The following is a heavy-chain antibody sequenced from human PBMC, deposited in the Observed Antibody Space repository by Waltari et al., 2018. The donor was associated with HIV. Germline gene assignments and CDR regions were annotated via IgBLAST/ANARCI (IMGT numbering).Heavy chain of an antibody. CDR1: GYTFTGYY. D-gene: IGHD1-7*01. CDR2: INPNRGGK. J-gene: IGHJ6*02. Sequence: QVQLVQSGAEVKKLGASVKVSCKASGYTFTGYYMHWVRQAPGQGLEWMGWINPNRGGKNYAQKFQGRVTMTRDTSISTAYMELSRLRSDDTAVYYCARDRARTTDYYYYGMDVWGQGTTVTVSS. CDR3: ARDRARTTDYYYYGMDV. V-gene: IGHV1-2*02.